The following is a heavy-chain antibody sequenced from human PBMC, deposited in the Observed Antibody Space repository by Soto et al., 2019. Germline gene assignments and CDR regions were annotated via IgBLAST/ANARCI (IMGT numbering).Heavy chain of an antibody. CDR3: ARGRGSSWYFGPIRDRDPYFDY. J-gene: IGHJ4*02. V-gene: IGHV1-8*01. Sequence: ASVKVSCKASGYTFTSYDINWVRQATGQGLEWMGWMNPNSGNTGYAQKFQGRVTMTRNTSISTAYMELNSLRSEDTAVYYCARGRGSSWYFGPIRDRDPYFDYWGQGTLVTVSS. D-gene: IGHD6-13*01. CDR2: MNPNSGNT. CDR1: GYTFTSYD.